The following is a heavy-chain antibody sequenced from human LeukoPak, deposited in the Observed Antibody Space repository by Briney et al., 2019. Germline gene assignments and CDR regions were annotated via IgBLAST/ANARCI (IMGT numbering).Heavy chain of an antibody. CDR3: ASLSSGYFPTFDY. CDR2: IYYSGST. J-gene: IGHJ4*02. V-gene: IGHV4-31*03. CDR1: GXSISSGGYY. Sequence: SSETLSLTCTVSGXSISSGGYYWSWIRQHPGKGLEWNGDIYYSGSTYDNPFLKSRVTISVDTSKNQFSQKQNAGPADDSVCYYCASLSSGYFPTFDYWGQGALVTVSS. D-gene: IGHD3-22*01.